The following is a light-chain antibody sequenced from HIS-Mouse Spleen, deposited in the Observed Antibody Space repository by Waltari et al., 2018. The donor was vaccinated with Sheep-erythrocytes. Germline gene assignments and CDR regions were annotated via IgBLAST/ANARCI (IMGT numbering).Light chain of an antibody. V-gene: IGKV3-11*01. Sequence: EIVLTQSPATLSLSPGERATLSCRASQSVSIYLAWYQQKPGQAPRLLIYDASNRATGIPARFSGSGSGTDVTLTISSLEPEDFAVYYCQQRSNWYTFGQGTKLEIK. CDR1: QSVSIY. J-gene: IGKJ2*01. CDR3: QQRSNWYT. CDR2: DAS.